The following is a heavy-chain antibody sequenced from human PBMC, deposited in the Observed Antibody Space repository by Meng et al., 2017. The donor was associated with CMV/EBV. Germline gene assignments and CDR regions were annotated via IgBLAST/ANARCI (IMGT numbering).Heavy chain of an antibody. CDR3: ARTPPFYGSGSYYFDY. CDR2: ISYDGSNK. V-gene: IGHV3-30*04. CDR1: GFTFSSYA. Sequence: GGSLRLSCAASGFTFSSYAMHWVRQAPGKGLEWVAVISYDGSNKYYADSVKGRFTISRDNSKNTLYLQMNSLRAEDTAVYYCARTPPFYGSGSYYFDYWGQGTLVTVSS. D-gene: IGHD3-10*01. J-gene: IGHJ4*02.